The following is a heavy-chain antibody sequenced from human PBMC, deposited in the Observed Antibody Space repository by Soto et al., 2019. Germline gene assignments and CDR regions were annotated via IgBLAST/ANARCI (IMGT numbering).Heavy chain of an antibody. V-gene: IGHV4-30-4*01. Sequence: SETLSLTCTVSGGSISSGAYYWSWIRQPPGKGLEWIGYIYYSGSTYYNPSLKSRVTISVDTSKNQFSLKLSSVTAADTAVYYCARVGGSGWYLDYWGQGTLVTVSS. CDR2: IYYSGST. D-gene: IGHD6-19*01. CDR1: GGSISSGAYY. CDR3: ARVGGSGWYLDY. J-gene: IGHJ4*02.